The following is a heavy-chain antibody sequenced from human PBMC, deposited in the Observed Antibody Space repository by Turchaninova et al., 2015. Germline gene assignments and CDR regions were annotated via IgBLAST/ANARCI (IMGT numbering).Heavy chain of an antibody. Sequence: QLQQSGAGRVERSQTVLVPCSTSGDTVSSNSAAWNWIRQSPSRGLEWLGRTYYRSKWYNDYAESMKSRIIINSDTSKNQFSLQLNSVTPEDTAVYYCARGNSWPLDYWGQGTLVNVSS. D-gene: IGHD6-13*01. J-gene: IGHJ4*02. CDR1: GDTVSSNSAA. CDR3: ARGNSWPLDY. CDR2: TYYRSKWYN. V-gene: IGHV6-1*01.